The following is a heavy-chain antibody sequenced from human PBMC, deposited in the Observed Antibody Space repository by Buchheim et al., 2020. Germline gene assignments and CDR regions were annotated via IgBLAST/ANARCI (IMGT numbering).Heavy chain of an antibody. CDR2: IYYSGST. V-gene: IGHV4-39*01. CDR3: ARRMYDFWSGLYNYYGMDV. Sequence: QLQLQESGPGLVKPSETLSLTCTVSGGSISSSSYYWGWIRQPPGKGLEWIGSIYYSGSTYYNPSLKSRVTISVDTSTKQFSLKLSSVTAADTAVYYCARRMYDFWSGLYNYYGMDVWGQGTT. CDR1: GGSISSSSYY. J-gene: IGHJ6*02. D-gene: IGHD3-3*01.